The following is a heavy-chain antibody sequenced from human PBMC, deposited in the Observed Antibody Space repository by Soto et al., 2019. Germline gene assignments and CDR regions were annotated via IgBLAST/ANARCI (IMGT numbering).Heavy chain of an antibody. CDR3: ARVRSFYGSRSYYNKAFYYYGMDV. CDR1: GDSVSSNSAA. V-gene: IGHV6-1*01. Sequence: PSQTLSLTCAISGDSVSSNSAAWNWIRQSPSRGLEWLGRTYYRSKWYNDYAVSVKSRITINPDTSKNQFSLQLNSVTPEDTAVYYCARVRSFYGSRSYYNKAFYYYGMDVWGQGTTVTVSS. J-gene: IGHJ6*02. D-gene: IGHD3-10*01. CDR2: TYYRSKWYN.